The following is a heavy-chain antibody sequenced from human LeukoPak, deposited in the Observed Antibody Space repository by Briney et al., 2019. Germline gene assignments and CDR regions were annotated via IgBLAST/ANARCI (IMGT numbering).Heavy chain of an antibody. CDR1: GTSITVYY. Sequence: PSETLSLTCFVSGTSITVYYWSWIRQPPGKGLEWIGTIDYSGSTNYSPSLQSRVSMSADTSSNHFSLRLDSVTAADTAVYYCARRTMGPNYLYYFDYWGQGTLVYVSS. CDR2: IDYSGST. V-gene: IGHV4-59*08. CDR3: ARRTMGPNYLYYFDY. J-gene: IGHJ4*02. D-gene: IGHD2/OR15-2a*01.